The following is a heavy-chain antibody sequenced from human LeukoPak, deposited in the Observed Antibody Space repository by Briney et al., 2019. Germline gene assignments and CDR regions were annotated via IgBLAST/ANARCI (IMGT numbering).Heavy chain of an antibody. CDR1: GYTFTANY. CDR2: INPNSGGT. V-gene: IGHV1-2*02. CDR3: ARPWEITMSERSYNWFDS. J-gene: IGHJ5*01. Sequence: ASVKVSCKASGYTFTANYIHWVRQAPGQGLEWMGRINPNSGGTNYAQKFQGRVTMTRDTSINTAYMELSRLRSDDTAVYYCARPWEITMSERSYNWFDSWGQGTLVTVSS. D-gene: IGHD1-26*01.